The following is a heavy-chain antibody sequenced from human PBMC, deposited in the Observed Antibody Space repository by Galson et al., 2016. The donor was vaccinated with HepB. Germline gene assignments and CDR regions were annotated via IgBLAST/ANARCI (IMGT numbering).Heavy chain of an antibody. CDR1: GGTFSSYA. CDR2: IIPLYGTT. CDR3: ARVRDGYNKYYHYGLDV. J-gene: IGHJ6*02. D-gene: IGHD5-24*01. Sequence: SVKVSCKASGGTFSSYAINWARQAPGQGLEWMGGIIPLYGTTNYAQKFRGRVTITADESTSTAYMELSSLKSEDTAVYYCARVRDGYNKYYHYGLDVWGQGTTVTVSS. V-gene: IGHV1-69*13.